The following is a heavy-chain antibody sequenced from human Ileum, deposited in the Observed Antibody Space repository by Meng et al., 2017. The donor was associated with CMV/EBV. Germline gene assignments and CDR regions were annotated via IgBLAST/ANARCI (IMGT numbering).Heavy chain of an antibody. D-gene: IGHD6-19*01. Sequence: SCRTSVYPFATYAIHWVRQAPGQRLEWMAWINLGNDNIKYSQRFQGRVTITKDMSASTAYMELSSLTSEDTAVYYCARVRGGWWFDFWGQGTLVTVSS. J-gene: IGHJ4*02. CDR2: INLGNDNI. V-gene: IGHV1-3*01. CDR1: VYPFATYA. CDR3: ARVRGGWWFDF.